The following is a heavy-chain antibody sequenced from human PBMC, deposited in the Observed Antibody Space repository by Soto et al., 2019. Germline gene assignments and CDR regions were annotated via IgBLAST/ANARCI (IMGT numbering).Heavy chain of an antibody. Sequence: ASETMSVTCSVADVSISNIIYYLGWIRQPPGKGLEWIGSIYYSGSTYYNPSLKSRVTISVDTSKNQFSLKLSSVTAADTAVYYCARHRGTDGDYIFHLDYWGQGTLVTVSS. V-gene: IGHV4-39*01. J-gene: IGHJ4*02. D-gene: IGHD4-17*01. CDR1: DVSISNIIYY. CDR3: ARHRGTDGDYIFHLDY. CDR2: IYYSGST.